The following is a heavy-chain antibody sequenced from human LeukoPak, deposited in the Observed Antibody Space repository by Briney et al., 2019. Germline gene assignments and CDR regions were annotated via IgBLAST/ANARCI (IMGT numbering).Heavy chain of an antibody. CDR3: ARDYCTRGGDCYKEDLFDP. D-gene: IGHD2-21*02. CDR1: GYTFAIYG. J-gene: IGHJ5*02. V-gene: IGHV1-18*01. CDR2: ISPYDGDT. Sequence: ASVKVSCKASGYTFAIYGISWVRQAPGQGLEWMAWISPYDGDTNYAQNFEGRVTMTTETSTGTAYMELRSLRSDDTAIYYCARDYCTRGGDCYKEDLFDPWGQGTLVTVSS.